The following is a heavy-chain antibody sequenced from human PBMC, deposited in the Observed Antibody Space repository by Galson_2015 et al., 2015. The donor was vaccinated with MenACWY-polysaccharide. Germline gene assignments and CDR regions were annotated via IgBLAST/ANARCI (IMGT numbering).Heavy chain of an antibody. CDR1: GFTVSSNY. CDR2: IYSGGST. D-gene: IGHD1-1*01. Sequence: SLRLSCAASGFTVSSNYMSWVRQAPGKGPEWVSVIYSGGSTYYADSVKGRFTISRDNSKNTLYLQMNSLRAEDTAVYYCARDSATTGTTRGGFGYWGQGTLVTVSS. CDR3: ARDSATTGTTRGGFGY. V-gene: IGHV3-53*01. J-gene: IGHJ4*02.